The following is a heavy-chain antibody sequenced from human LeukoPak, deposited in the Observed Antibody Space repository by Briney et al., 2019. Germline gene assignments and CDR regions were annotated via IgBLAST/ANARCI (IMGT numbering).Heavy chain of an antibody. Sequence: SETLSLTCTVSGGSISSSSYYWGWIRQPPGKGLEWIGSIYYSGSTYYNPSLKSRVTISVDTSKNQFSLKLSSVTAADTAVYYCARVVTIFGVASSIDYWGQGTLVTVSS. CDR1: GGSISSSSYY. D-gene: IGHD3-3*01. V-gene: IGHV4-39*07. J-gene: IGHJ4*02. CDR2: IYYSGST. CDR3: ARVVTIFGVASSIDY.